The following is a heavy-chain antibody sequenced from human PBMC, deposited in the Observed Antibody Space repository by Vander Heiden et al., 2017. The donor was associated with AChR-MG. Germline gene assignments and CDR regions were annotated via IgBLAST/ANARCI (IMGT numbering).Heavy chain of an antibody. Sequence: QVQLVESGGGVVQPGRSLRLSCAASGFTFSSYGMHWVRQAPGKGLEWVAVISYDGSNKYYADSVKGRFTISRDNSKNTLYLQMNSLRAEDTAVYYCAKELGIQPWELPSFDYWGQGTLVTVSS. CDR1: GFTFSSYG. D-gene: IGHD1-26*01. CDR3: AKELGIQPWELPSFDY. CDR2: ISYDGSNK. V-gene: IGHV3-30*18. J-gene: IGHJ4*02.